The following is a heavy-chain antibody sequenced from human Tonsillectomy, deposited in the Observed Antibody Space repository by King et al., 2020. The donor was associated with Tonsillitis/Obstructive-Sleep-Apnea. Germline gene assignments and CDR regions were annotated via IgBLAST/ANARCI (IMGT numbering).Heavy chain of an antibody. J-gene: IGHJ4*02. CDR3: ARVGNCSSTGCFDY. Sequence: VQLQQWGAGLLKPSETLSLTCAVHGGSFSGNYWTWIRQPPGKGLEWIGEINHSGGTKYIPSLKGRATISVDTPKSQFSLMLNSVTAADTAVYYCARVGNCSSTGCFDYWGQGTLVTVSS. CDR2: INHSGGT. CDR1: GGSFSGNY. V-gene: IGHV4-34*01. D-gene: IGHD2-2*03.